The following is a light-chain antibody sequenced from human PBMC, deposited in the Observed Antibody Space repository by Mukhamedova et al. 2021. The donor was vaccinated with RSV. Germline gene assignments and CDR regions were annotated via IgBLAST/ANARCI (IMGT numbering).Light chain of an antibody. Sequence: WYQRRVHGKAPKLLLYAASTLESGVPSRFSGSGSGTDYTLTISSLQSEDFATYYCQQYYSTPPDTFGQGTKLEIK. V-gene: IGKV1-NL1*01. CDR3: QQYYSTPPDT. J-gene: IGKJ2*01. CDR2: AAS.